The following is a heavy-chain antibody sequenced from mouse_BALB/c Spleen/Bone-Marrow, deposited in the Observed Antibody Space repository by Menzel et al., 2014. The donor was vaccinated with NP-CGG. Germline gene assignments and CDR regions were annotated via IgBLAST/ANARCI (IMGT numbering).Heavy chain of an antibody. CDR2: IDPANGNT. J-gene: IGHJ3*01. D-gene: IGHD1-1*01. Sequence: VQLQQSGAELVKPGASVKLSCTPSGFNIKDTHMHWVKQRPEQGLEWIGRIDPANGNTKYDPNFQGKATRTADPSSNTAYLQLSSLTSEDTAVYYCARDYANTAWFASWGQGTLVTVS. CDR1: GFNIKDTH. CDR3: ARDYANTAWFAS. V-gene: IGHV14-3*02.